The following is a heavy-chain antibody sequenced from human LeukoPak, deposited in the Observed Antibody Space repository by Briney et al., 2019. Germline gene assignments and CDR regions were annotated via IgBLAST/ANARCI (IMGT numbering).Heavy chain of an antibody. CDR2: IYYSGST. CDR1: GGSISSYY. Sequence: SETLSLTCTVSGGSISSYYWSWIRQPPGKGLEWIGYIYYSGSTNYNPSLKSRVTISVDTSKNQFSLKLSSVTAADTAVYYCARANYYDSSGRDAFDISGQGTMVTVSS. D-gene: IGHD3-22*01. CDR3: ARANYYDSSGRDAFDI. V-gene: IGHV4-59*01. J-gene: IGHJ3*02.